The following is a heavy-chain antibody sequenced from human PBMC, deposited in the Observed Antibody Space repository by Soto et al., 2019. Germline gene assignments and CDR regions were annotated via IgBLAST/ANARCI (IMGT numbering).Heavy chain of an antibody. CDR1: GGTFSSYA. V-gene: IGHV1-69*13. J-gene: IGHJ4*02. CDR3: ALSRRDGLFDC. CDR2: IIPIFGTA. Sequence: SVKVSCKASGGTFSSYAISWVRQAPGEGLEWMGGIIPIFGTANYAQKFQGRVTITADESTSTAYMEMSSLRSEDTAVYYCALSRRDGLFDCWGQGTLVTASS.